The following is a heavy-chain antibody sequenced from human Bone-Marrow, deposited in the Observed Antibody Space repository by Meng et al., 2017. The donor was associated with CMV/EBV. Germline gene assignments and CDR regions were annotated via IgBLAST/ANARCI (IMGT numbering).Heavy chain of an antibody. CDR3: ARVGRFIAVAGPFDY. CDR2: ISYDGSNK. V-gene: IGHV3-30*04. CDR1: GFTFSSYA. Sequence: GGSLKISCAASGFTFSSYAMHCVRQAPGKGLEWVAVISYDGSNKYYADSVKGRFTISRDNSKNTLFLQMNSLRAEDTAVYYCARVGRFIAVAGPFDYWGQGTLVTVSS. D-gene: IGHD6-19*01. J-gene: IGHJ4*02.